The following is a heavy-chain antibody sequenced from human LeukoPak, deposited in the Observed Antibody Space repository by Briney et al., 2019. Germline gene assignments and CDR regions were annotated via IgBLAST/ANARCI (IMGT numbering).Heavy chain of an antibody. Sequence: SETLSLTCTVSGGSIGSSSYYWGWIRQSPGKGLEWIGSISYSGTTNYNPSLKSRVTISVHTSKNQFSLKLSSVTAADTAVYYCARHRRYSSSWYGQISNCFDPWGQGTLVTVSS. CDR2: ISYSGTT. CDR3: ARHRRYSSSWYGQISNCFDP. CDR1: GGSIGSSSYY. V-gene: IGHV4-39*01. D-gene: IGHD6-13*01. J-gene: IGHJ5*02.